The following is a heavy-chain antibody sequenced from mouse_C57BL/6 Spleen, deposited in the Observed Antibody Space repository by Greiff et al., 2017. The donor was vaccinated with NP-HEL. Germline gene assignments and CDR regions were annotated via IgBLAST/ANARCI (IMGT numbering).Heavy chain of an antibody. CDR1: GFTFSDFY. CDR2: SRNKANDYTT. D-gene: IGHD1-1*01. J-gene: IGHJ1*03. CDR3: ARDAYGSSWYFDV. Sequence: EVKLVESGGGLVQSGRSLRLSCATSGFTFSDFYMEWVRQAPGKGLEWIAASRNKANDYTTEYSASVKGRFIVSRDTSQSILYLQMNALRAEDTAIYYCARDAYGSSWYFDVWGTGTTVTVSS. V-gene: IGHV7-1*01.